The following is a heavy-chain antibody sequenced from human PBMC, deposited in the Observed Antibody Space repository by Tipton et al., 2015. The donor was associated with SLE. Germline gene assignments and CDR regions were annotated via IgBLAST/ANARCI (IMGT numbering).Heavy chain of an antibody. V-gene: IGHV4-59*11. D-gene: IGHD3-3*01. J-gene: IGHJ4*02. Sequence: LRLSCSISGGSIGSHYWSWIRQPPGEGLEWIGYIYYSGYANYKPSLKGRVTMSVDTSKNQFSLKVASVTAADTAIYYCARANTLEWITLDFFDYWGQGILVTVSS. CDR3: ARANTLEWITLDFFDY. CDR1: GGSIGSHY. CDR2: IYYSGYA.